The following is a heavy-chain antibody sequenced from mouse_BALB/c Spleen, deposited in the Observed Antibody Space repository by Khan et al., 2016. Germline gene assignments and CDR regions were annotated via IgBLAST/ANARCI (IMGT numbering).Heavy chain of an antibody. CDR3: APFDYYEGFY. V-gene: IGHV14-3*02. Sequence: VQLKESGAEVVKPGASVKLSCTASGFNIKDTYLHWVKQRPEQGLEWIGRIDPANYNTKYDPKFQGRATITADTSSNPAYLQLSSLTSEYTAVYYCAPFDYYEGFYWGPGTLVTVSA. CDR1: GFNIKDTY. CDR2: IDPANYNT. D-gene: IGHD1-1*01. J-gene: IGHJ3*01.